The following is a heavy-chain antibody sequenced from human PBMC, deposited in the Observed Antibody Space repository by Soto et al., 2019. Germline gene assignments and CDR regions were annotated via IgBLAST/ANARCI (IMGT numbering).Heavy chain of an antibody. D-gene: IGHD3-3*01. Sequence: PGESLKISCKGSGYTFTDYWIGWVRQLPGKGLEWMGIIYPGDSDTGYSPSFQGHVTITVDKSTSTAYLQWNTLKASETAMYYCERHISNLRYYYYAMDVWGQGTTVTVSS. CDR3: ERHISNLRYYYYAMDV. CDR2: IYPGDSDT. J-gene: IGHJ6*02. V-gene: IGHV5-51*01. CDR1: GYTFTDYW.